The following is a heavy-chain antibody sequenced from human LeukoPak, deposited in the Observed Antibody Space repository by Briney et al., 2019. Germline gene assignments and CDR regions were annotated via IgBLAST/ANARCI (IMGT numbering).Heavy chain of an antibody. Sequence: ASVKVSCKASGYTFTSYDINWVRQATGQGLEWMGWMNPNSGNTGYAQKFQGRVTITRNTSISTAYMELSSLRSEDTAVYYCWYYYDSSNAVANAFDIWGQGTMVTVSS. V-gene: IGHV1-8*03. CDR3: WYYYDSSNAVANAFDI. J-gene: IGHJ3*02. CDR1: GYTFTSYD. CDR2: MNPNSGNT. D-gene: IGHD3-22*01.